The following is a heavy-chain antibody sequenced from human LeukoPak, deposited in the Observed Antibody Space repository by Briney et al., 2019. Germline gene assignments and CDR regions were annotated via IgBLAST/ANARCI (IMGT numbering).Heavy chain of an antibody. V-gene: IGHV3-15*01. Sequence: GGSLRLSCAASGFTFSNAWMSWVRQAPGKGLEWVGRIKSKTDGGTTVYAAPVKGRFSISRDDSKNTLHLQMNSLKTEDTAVYYCTTELAAAGRFEYWGQGTLVTVSS. D-gene: IGHD6-13*01. CDR3: TTELAAAGRFEY. CDR2: IKSKTDGGTT. CDR1: GFTFSNAW. J-gene: IGHJ4*02.